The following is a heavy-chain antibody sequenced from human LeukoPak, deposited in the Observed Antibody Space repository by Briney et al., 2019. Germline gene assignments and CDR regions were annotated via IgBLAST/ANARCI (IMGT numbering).Heavy chain of an antibody. V-gene: IGHV3-20*04. CDR1: GFTFDDYG. CDR2: INWNGGST. J-gene: IGHJ4*02. D-gene: IGHD5-18*01. CDR3: AKDMPYSYGGYFDY. Sequence: PGGSLRLSCAASGFTFDDYGMSWVRQAPGKGLEWVSGINWNGGSTGYADSVKGRFTISRDNAKNSLYLQMNSLRAEDTALYYCAKDMPYSYGGYFDYWGQGTLVTVSS.